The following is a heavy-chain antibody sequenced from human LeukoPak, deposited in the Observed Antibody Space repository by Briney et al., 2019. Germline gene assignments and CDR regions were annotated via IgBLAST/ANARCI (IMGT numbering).Heavy chain of an antibody. V-gene: IGHV3-23*01. CDR1: GFTFSSYA. J-gene: IGHJ4*02. CDR3: AREPPAQYSAYDGRGY. CDR2: ISGSGGST. D-gene: IGHD5-12*01. Sequence: PGGSLRLSCAASGFTFSSYAMSWVRQAPGKGLEWVSAISGSGGSTYYADSVKGRFTISRDNAKNTLYLQMNSLRAEDTAVYYCAREPPAQYSAYDGRGYWGQGTLVTVSS.